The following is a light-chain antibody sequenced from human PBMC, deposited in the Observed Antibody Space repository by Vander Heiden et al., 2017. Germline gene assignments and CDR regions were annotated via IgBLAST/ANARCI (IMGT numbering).Light chain of an antibody. Sequence: NFMLPLPHSVWASPRNTVTISCTRSSGSIASNYVQWHQQRPGSPPTTLSYEDNQRPSGVSDRLSGSTDSSSNYESPPTSALKTEDEADDYCQSYDSSNHWVFGGGTKLTV. J-gene: IGLJ3*02. V-gene: IGLV6-57*01. CDR1: SGSIASNY. CDR2: EDN. CDR3: QSYDSSNHWV.